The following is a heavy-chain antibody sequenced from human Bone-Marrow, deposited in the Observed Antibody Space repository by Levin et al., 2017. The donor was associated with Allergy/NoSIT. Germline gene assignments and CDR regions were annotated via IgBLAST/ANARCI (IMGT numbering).Heavy chain of an antibody. J-gene: IGHJ4*02. CDR1: GFTFSNYA. Sequence: QAGGSLRLSCAASGFTFSNYAMHWVRQAPGKGLEWVAVISADGTEGYYTDSVKGRLTISRDNSKNTLYLQMNSLRAEDTALYYCARDLRAGDYWGQGMLVTVSS. V-gene: IGHV3-30-3*01. D-gene: IGHD3-10*01. CDR3: ARDLRAGDY. CDR2: ISADGTEG.